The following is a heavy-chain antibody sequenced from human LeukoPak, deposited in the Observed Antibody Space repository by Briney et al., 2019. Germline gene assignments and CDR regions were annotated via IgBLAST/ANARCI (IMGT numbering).Heavy chain of an antibody. CDR2: IYYTGTT. CDR1: GFTVSGNY. V-gene: IGHV4-59*02. D-gene: IGHD3-22*01. Sequence: GSLRLSCAASGFTVSGNYMSWIRQPPGKGLEWMGYIYYTGTTSYNPSLKNRDTISADTSKNQFSLKLTSVTAADTAVYYCARGLIVVANTGTFDFWGQGTMVTVSS. J-gene: IGHJ3*01. CDR3: ARGLIVVANTGTFDF.